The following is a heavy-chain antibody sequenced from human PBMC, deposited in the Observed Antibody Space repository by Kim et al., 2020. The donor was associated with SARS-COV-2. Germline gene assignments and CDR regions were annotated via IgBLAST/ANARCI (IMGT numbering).Heavy chain of an antibody. V-gene: IGHV3-74*01. D-gene: IGHD3-3*01. J-gene: IGHJ6*02. CDR3: VRAGDYDFNYALYV. CDR2: IKSDGSRA. Sequence: GGSLRLSCAASGFTFSSYWMHWVRQAPGKGLVWVSCIKSDGSRANYADSVKGRFTISRDNAKNTLYLQMNSLRADDTAVYYCVRAGDYDFNYALYVWGQGTTVTVSS. CDR1: GFTFSSYW.